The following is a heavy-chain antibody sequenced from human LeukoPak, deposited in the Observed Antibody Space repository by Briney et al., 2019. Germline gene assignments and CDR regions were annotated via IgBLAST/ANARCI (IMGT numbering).Heavy chain of an antibody. CDR3: ARDAVQYCSSTSCYTEYIFDY. CDR1: GGSISSGGYY. Sequence: NPSQTLSLTCTVSGGSISSGGYYWSWIRQHPGKGLEWIGYIYYSGSTYYNPSLKSRVTISVDTSKNQFSLKLSSVTAADTAVYYCARDAVQYCSSTSCYTEYIFDYWGQGTLVTVSS. J-gene: IGHJ4*02. V-gene: IGHV4-31*03. D-gene: IGHD2-2*02. CDR2: IYYSGST.